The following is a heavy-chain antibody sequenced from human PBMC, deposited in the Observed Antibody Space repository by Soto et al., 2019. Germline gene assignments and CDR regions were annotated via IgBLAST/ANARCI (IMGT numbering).Heavy chain of an antibody. J-gene: IGHJ5*02. Sequence: SETLSLTCTVSGDSISSINNYWSWIRKPPGEGLEWIGFISYSGSTSYSPSLKSRVAISLDTSKNQFSLSLNFVTAADTAVYYCARGRGYSYGLDPWGQGSLVTVSS. CDR1: GDSISSINNY. V-gene: IGHV4-30-4*01. D-gene: IGHD5-18*01. CDR3: ARGRGYSYGLDP. CDR2: ISYSGST.